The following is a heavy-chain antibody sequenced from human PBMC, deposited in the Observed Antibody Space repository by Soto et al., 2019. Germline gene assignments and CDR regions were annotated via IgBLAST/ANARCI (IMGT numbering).Heavy chain of an antibody. CDR1: GGTFSGYA. CDR3: ARDPRSITGTTSSEDFQH. Sequence: QAQLMQSGAEVKKPGSSVKVSCKASGGTFSGYAINWVRQAPGQGLEWMGGIIPLLGITAYGQKFQGRITIAADESTGTAYMDLRGLRSEDTAVYYCARDPRSITGTTSSEDFQHWGQGTLVSVSS. J-gene: IGHJ1*01. V-gene: IGHV1-69*01. CDR2: IIPLLGIT. D-gene: IGHD1-20*01.